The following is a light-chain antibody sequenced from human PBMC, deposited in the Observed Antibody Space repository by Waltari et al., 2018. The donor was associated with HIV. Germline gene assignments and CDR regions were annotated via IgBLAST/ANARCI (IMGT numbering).Light chain of an antibody. CDR1: QNIANY. J-gene: IGKJ2*01. CDR2: AAT. CDR3: QQSYSTPPYT. V-gene: IGKV1-39*01. Sequence: DIQMTQSPSALSASVGDRVTITCRAVQNIANYVNWYRQKVGEAPKPLVFAATTLHSGVPSRFSASGSGTDFTLTIASLEPEDFAMYFCQQSYSTPPYTFGQGTK.